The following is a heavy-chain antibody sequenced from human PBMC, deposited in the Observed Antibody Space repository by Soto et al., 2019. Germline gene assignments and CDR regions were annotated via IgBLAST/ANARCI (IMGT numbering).Heavy chain of an antibody. V-gene: IGHV1-69*01. D-gene: IGHD3-22*01. CDR1: GGTFSSYA. J-gene: IGHJ4*02. CDR2: IIPIFGTA. Sequence: QVQLVQSGAEVKKPGSSVKVSCQASGGTFSSYAISWVRQAPGQGLEWMGGIIPIFGTANYAQKFQGRVTSTADESTSTDYMERSSLRSEDTAVDSCARDTHYYDSSGYYYKRPCDYWGQGTLVTVSS. CDR3: ARDTHYYDSSGYYYKRPCDY.